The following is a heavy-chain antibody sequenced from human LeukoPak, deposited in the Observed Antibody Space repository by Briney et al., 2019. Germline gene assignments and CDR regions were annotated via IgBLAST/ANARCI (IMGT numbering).Heavy chain of an antibody. Sequence: SETLSLTCSVSGYSISSGFYWGWIRQPPGKGLEWIGSIFHSGSTYYNASLKSRVTISVDTSKNQFSLKLSSVTAADTAVYYCARLSPKRSGYDLGRFDYWGQGTLVTVSS. J-gene: IGHJ4*02. V-gene: IGHV4-38-2*02. CDR2: IFHSGST. CDR3: ARLSPKRSGYDLGRFDY. D-gene: IGHD5-12*01. CDR1: GYSISSGFY.